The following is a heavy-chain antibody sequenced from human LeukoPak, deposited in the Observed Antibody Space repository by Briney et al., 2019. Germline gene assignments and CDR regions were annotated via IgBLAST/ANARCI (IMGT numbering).Heavy chain of an antibody. CDR1: GFTFSSYE. D-gene: IGHD2-2*01. J-gene: IGHJ4*02. CDR2: ISSSGSTI. V-gene: IGHV3-48*03. CDR3: ARVGSGVAADDY. Sequence: GGSLRLSCAASGFTFSSYEMNWVRQAPGKGLEWVSYISSSGSTIYYADSVKGRFTISRDNAKNTLYLQMNSLRAEDTAVYYCARVGSGVAADDYWGQGTLVTVSS.